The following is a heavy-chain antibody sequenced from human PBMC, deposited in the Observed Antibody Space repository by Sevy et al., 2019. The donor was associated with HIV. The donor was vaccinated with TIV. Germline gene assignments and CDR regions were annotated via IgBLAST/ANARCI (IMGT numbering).Heavy chain of an antibody. CDR2: ISGSGGST. V-gene: IGHV3-23*01. CDR3: AKHIWYSSGWYGPFDY. J-gene: IGHJ4*02. CDR1: GFTFSSYA. D-gene: IGHD6-19*01. Sequence: GGSLRLSCAASGFTFSSYAMSWVRQAPGKGLEWVSAISGSGGSTYYADSVKGRFTISRDNSKNMLYLQMNSLRAEDTAVYYCAKHIWYSSGWYGPFDYWGQGTLVTVSS.